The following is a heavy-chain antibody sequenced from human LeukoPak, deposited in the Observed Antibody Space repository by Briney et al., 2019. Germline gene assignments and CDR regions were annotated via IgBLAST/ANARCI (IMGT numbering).Heavy chain of an antibody. V-gene: IGHV3-74*01. CDR3: ANEAHRHLDLHN. Sequence: GGSLRLSCAASGFTFSRYWMHWVRQAPGKGLEWVSSIASDGDTFYAGSVKGRFTISRDISTNTLHLQMNSLRADDTAIYFCANEAHRHLDLHNWGQGTLVTVST. J-gene: IGHJ4*02. CDR2: IASDGDT. CDR1: GFTFSRYW.